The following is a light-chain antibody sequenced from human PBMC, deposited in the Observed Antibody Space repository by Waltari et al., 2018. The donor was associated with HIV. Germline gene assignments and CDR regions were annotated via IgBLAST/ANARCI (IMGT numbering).Light chain of an antibody. V-gene: IGKV2-28*01. J-gene: IGKJ1*01. CDR2: LVS. Sequence: EILMTQSPVSLSVTPGESASISCRSSESLLSSTGYNYLDWYLQKPGRSPKLLIYLVSNRASGVPDRFSGSGSGTDFTLNISRVEPDDVGVYYCMQALQTPRTFGQGTKVEMK. CDR1: ESLLSSTGYNY. CDR3: MQALQTPRT.